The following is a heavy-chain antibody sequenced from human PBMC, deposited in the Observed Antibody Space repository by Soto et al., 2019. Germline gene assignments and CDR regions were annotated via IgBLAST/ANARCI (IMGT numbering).Heavy chain of an antibody. J-gene: IGHJ5*02. D-gene: IGHD3-22*01. V-gene: IGHV1-69*12. Sequence: QVQLVQSGAEVKKPGSSVKVSCKASGGTFSSYAISWVRQAPGQGLEWMRGIIPIFGTANYAQKFQGRVTITADESTSTAYMELSSLRSEDTAVYYCARGDSSGYYSSLYWFDPWGQGTLVTVSS. CDR2: IIPIFGTA. CDR3: ARGDSSGYYSSLYWFDP. CDR1: GGTFSSYA.